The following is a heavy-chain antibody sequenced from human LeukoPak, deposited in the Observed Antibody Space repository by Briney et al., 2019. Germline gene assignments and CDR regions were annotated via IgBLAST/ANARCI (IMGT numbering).Heavy chain of an antibody. CDR3: ARNSHSNYPENWFDP. CDR2: IYTSGST. J-gene: IGHJ5*02. CDR1: GGSISSYY. D-gene: IGHD4-11*01. Sequence: SETLSPTCTVSGGSISSYYWSWIRQPAGEGLEWIERIYTSGSTNYNPSLKSRVTMSVDTSKNQFSLKLSSVTAADTAVYYCARNSHSNYPENWFDPWGQGTLVTVSS. V-gene: IGHV4-4*07.